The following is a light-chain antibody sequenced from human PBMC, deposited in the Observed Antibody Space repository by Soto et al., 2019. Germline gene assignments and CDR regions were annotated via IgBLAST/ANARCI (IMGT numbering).Light chain of an antibody. Sequence: DIQMTQSPSSLSASVGDRVTITCRARQSISNYLNWYQQKPGKAPKLLIYAASSLQSGVPSRFSGSGSGTDFPLTISSLQPEDFATYYCQHSYTTPPLTFGGGTKVEIK. J-gene: IGKJ4*01. CDR3: QHSYTTPPLT. CDR2: AAS. V-gene: IGKV1-39*01. CDR1: QSISNY.